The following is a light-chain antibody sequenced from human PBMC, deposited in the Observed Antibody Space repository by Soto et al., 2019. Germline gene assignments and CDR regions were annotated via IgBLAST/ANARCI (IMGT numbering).Light chain of an antibody. Sequence: DIQMTQSASTLSGSVGDRVTITCRASQTISSWLAWYQQKPGKAPKLLIYEASRLESGVPSRISGSGSGTEFTLTISSLQPEDVATYYCQKYNSAPLTFGGGTKVDIK. V-gene: IGKV1-5*03. J-gene: IGKJ4*01. CDR2: EAS. CDR3: QKYNSAPLT. CDR1: QTISSW.